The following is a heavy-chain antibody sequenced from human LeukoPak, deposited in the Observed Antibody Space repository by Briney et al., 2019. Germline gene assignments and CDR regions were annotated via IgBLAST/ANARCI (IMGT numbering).Heavy chain of an antibody. V-gene: IGHV1-46*01. J-gene: IGHJ4*02. Sequence: ASVKVSCKASGYPFASYYLHWVRQAPGQGLEGMGIINPSGGNSYYAQNFQGRVTMTRDTSTSTIYMELSSLRSDDTAVYYCARGVGSGWYPEIDYWGQGTLVTVSS. CDR1: GYPFASYY. CDR2: INPSGGNS. D-gene: IGHD6-19*01. CDR3: ARGVGSGWYPEIDY.